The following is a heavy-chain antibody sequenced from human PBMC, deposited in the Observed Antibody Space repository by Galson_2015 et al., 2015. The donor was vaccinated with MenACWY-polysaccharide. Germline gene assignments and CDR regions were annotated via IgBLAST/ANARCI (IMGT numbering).Heavy chain of an antibody. D-gene: IGHD6-13*01. V-gene: IGHV3-30-3*01. J-gene: IGHJ4*02. CDR3: ARVQGGYSNDWHHPYYFDY. Sequence: SLRLSCAAAGFNFNIHTMHWVCQAPGKGLEWVALISSDGDDKYYADSVKGRFTISRDNHKNMVFLEMNSLRVEDTAVYYCARVQGGYSNDWHHPYYFDYWGQGTLVTVSS. CDR2: ISSDGDDK. CDR1: GFNFNIHT.